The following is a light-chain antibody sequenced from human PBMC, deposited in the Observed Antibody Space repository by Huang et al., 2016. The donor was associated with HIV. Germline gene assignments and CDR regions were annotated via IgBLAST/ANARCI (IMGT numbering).Light chain of an antibody. CDR2: GSS. V-gene: IGKV3-20*01. Sequence: EIVLTQSPDTLSLSPGEGGALSCRASQNVTNDYLAWYQQKSGQAPRLLIYGSSGRVTCCPVRFGGSGSGAEFILTIDGLEPEDFASYYCQQYSTSPWTFGPGTKLEVK. J-gene: IGKJ1*01. CDR3: QQYSTSPWT. CDR1: QNVTNDY.